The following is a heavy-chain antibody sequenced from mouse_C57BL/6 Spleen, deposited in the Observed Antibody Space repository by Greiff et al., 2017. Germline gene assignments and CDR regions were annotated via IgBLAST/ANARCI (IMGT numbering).Heavy chain of an antibody. V-gene: IGHV1-64*01. CDR1: GYTFTSYW. Sequence: VQLQQSGAELVKPGASVKLSCKASGYTFTSYWMHWVKQRPGQGLEWIGMIHPNSGSTNYNEKFKSKATLTVDKSSSTAYMQLSSLTSEDSAVYYCARWGTVKYYFDYWGQGTTLTVSS. D-gene: IGHD1-1*01. CDR2: IHPNSGST. J-gene: IGHJ2*01. CDR3: ARWGTVKYYFDY.